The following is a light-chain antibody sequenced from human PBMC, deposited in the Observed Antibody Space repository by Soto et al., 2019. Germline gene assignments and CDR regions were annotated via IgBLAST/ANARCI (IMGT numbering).Light chain of an antibody. CDR3: NSYTSNRTVV. CDR2: DLS. Sequence: QSALTQPASVSGSPGQSITISCTGTSSDVGGYNYVSWYQQHPGKAPKLIIHDLSNRPSGVSYRFSGSKSGNTASLTISGLQAEDEADYYCNSYTSNRTVVFGGGTKLTVL. CDR1: SSDVGGYNY. J-gene: IGLJ2*01. V-gene: IGLV2-14*03.